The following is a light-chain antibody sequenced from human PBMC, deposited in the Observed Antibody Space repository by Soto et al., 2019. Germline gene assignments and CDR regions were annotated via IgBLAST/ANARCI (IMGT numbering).Light chain of an antibody. CDR3: QQYGSLSWT. V-gene: IGKV3-20*01. CDR1: QNVDSNY. J-gene: IGKJ1*01. CDR2: GAS. Sequence: ENLLTQSPGILTFPSGDAATLSCRPSQNVDSNYLAWYQQTNGQAPRLIIFGASGRATGIPDRFSGSGSGTDFTLPISRLEAEDFAVYYCQQYGSLSWTFGRGTKVDI.